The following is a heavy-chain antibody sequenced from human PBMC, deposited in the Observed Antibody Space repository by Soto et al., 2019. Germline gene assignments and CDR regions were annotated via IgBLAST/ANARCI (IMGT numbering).Heavy chain of an antibody. J-gene: IGHJ4*02. CDR2: ISYDGSNK. Sequence: GGSLRLSCAASGFTFSSYGMHWVRQAPGKGLEWVAVISYDGSNKYYADSVKGRFTISRDNSKNTLYLQMNSLRAEDTAVYYCAKDRSIMITFGGVIEYWGQGNLVTVSS. CDR1: GFTFSSYG. CDR3: AKDRSIMITFGGVIEY. V-gene: IGHV3-30*18. D-gene: IGHD3-16*02.